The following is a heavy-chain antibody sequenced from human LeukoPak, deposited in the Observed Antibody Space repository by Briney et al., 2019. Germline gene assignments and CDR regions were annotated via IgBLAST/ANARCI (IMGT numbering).Heavy chain of an antibody. Sequence: SETLSLTCAVSGYSISSGYYWGWIRPPPGKGLEWIGSIYHSGSTYYNPSLKSRVTISVDTSKNQFSLKLSSVTAADTAVYYCARDQTYGGNSVGWFDPWGQGTLVTVSS. CDR1: GYSISSGYY. CDR3: ARDQTYGGNSVGWFDP. V-gene: IGHV4-38-2*02. D-gene: IGHD4-23*01. J-gene: IGHJ5*02. CDR2: IYHSGST.